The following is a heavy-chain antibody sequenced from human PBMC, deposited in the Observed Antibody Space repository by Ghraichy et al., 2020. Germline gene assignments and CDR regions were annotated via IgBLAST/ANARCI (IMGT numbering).Heavy chain of an antibody. D-gene: IGHD2-15*01. J-gene: IGHJ4*02. V-gene: IGHV3-7*01. Sequence: VATLNTDASEKNYAGSVQGRFTISRDNAKNSLYLQVNSLRAEDTSVYYCARDKAYSSFDYWGQGTL. CDR3: ARDKAYSSFDY. CDR2: LNTDASEK.